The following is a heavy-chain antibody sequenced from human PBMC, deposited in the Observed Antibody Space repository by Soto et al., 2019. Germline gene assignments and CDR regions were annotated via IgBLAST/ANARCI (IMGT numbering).Heavy chain of an antibody. CDR2: IYYSGST. V-gene: IGHV4-31*11. J-gene: IGHJ5*02. CDR1: GGSMSSGGYY. Sequence: PXETLYVTCAVSGGSMSSGGYYWSWIRQHPGKGLEWIGYIYYSGSTYYNPSLKSRVTISVDTSKNQFPLKLSSVTAADTAVYYCARALNWFDHWGQGTLVTVSS. CDR3: ARALNWFDH.